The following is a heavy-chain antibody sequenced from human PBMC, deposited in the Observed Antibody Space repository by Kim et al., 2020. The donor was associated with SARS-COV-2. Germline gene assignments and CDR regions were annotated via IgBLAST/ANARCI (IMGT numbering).Heavy chain of an antibody. D-gene: IGHD2-2*01. Sequence: VAVIWYDGSNKYYADSVKGRFTISRDNSKNTLYLQMNSLRAEDTAVYYCARPLEYCSSTSCYSYWYFDLWGRGTLVTVSS. J-gene: IGHJ2*01. CDR2: IWYDGSNK. CDR3: ARPLEYCSSTSCYSYWYFDL. V-gene: IGHV3-33*01.